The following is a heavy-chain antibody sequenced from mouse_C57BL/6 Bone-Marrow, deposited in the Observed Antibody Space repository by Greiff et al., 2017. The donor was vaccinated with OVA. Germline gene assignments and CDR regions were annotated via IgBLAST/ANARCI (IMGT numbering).Heavy chain of an antibody. D-gene: IGHD1-1*01. J-gene: IGHJ1*03. Sequence: EVQLQQSGPELVKPGASVKISCKASGYTFTDYYLNWVKQSPGKSLEWIGDINPNNGGTSYNQKFKGKATLTVDKSSSTAYMELRSLTSEVSAVYYCARFFSPNYYGSSYWYFDVWGTGTTVTVSA. CDR3: ARFFSPNYYGSSYWYFDV. CDR1: GYTFTDYY. V-gene: IGHV1-26*01. CDR2: INPNNGGT.